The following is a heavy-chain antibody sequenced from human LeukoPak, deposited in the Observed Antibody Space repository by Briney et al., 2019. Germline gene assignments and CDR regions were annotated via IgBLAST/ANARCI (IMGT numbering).Heavy chain of an antibody. V-gene: IGHV1-46*01. CDR3: ARDLAASGYYIFHYYYYMDV. Sequence: GASVKVSCKASGYTFTGYYMHWVRQAPGQGLEWMGIINPSGGSTSYAQKFQGRVTMTRDTSISTAYMELSRLRSDDTAVYYCARDLAASGYYIFHYYYYMDVWGKGTTVTVSS. J-gene: IGHJ6*03. D-gene: IGHD3-3*01. CDR2: INPSGGST. CDR1: GYTFTGYY.